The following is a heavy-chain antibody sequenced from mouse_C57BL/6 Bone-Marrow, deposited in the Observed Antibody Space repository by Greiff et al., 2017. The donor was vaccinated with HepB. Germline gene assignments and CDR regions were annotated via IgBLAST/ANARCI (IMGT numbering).Heavy chain of an antibody. J-gene: IGHJ1*03. D-gene: IGHD1-1*01. CDR1: GYTFTDYE. V-gene: IGHV1-15*01. CDR2: IDPETGGT. Sequence: QVQLQQSGAELVRPGASVTLSCKASGYTFTDYEMHWVKQTPVHGLEWIGAIDPETGGTAYNQKFKGKAILTADKSSSTAYMELRSLTSEDSAVYYCTRDYYGISYRVWGTGTTVTVSS. CDR3: TRDYYGISYRV.